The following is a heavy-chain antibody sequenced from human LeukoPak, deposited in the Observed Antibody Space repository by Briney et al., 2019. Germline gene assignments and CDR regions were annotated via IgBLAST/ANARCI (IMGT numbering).Heavy chain of an antibody. Sequence: GSLRLSCAASGFTFSSYAMSWVRQAPGKGLEWVSAISGSGGSTYYADSVKGRFTISRDNSKNTLYLQMNSLRAEDTAVYYRAAAGTSSEYFQHWGQGTLVTVSS. V-gene: IGHV3-23*01. D-gene: IGHD6-13*01. CDR3: AAAGTSSEYFQH. CDR2: ISGSGGST. J-gene: IGHJ1*01. CDR1: GFTFSSYA.